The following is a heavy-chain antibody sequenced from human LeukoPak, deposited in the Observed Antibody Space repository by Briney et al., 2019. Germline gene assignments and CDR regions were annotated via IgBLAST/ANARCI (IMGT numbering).Heavy chain of an antibody. CDR2: PYYSGST. V-gene: IGHV4-61*01. J-gene: IGHJ4*02. CDR3: ARGSYYDRPSRSRVEY. CDR1: GGSVSSGSYY. Sequence: PSETLSLTCTVSGGSVSSGSYYWSWIRQPPGKGLEWIGYPYYSGSTNYNPSLKSRVTISVDTSKNQFSLKLTSVTAADTAVYYCARGSYYDRPSRSRVEYWGQGTLVTVSS. D-gene: IGHD3-22*01.